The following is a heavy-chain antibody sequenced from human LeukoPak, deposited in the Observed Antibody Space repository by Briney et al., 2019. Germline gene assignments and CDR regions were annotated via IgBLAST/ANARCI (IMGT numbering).Heavy chain of an antibody. J-gene: IGHJ4*02. CDR1: GFTFSSYA. CDR2: FSDSAGGT. V-gene: IGHV3-23*01. D-gene: IGHD6-19*01. Sequence: GGSLRLPCAASGFTFSSYAMSWVRQAPGKGLEWVSLFSDSAGGTYYADSVKGRFTISRDNSKSTLYLQMNSLRVEDTAIYYCAKQLHSSAWDYFDYWGQGTLVTVSS. CDR3: AKQLHSSAWDYFDY.